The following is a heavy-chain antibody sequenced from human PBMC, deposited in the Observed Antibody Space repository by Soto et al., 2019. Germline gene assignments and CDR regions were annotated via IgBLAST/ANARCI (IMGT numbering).Heavy chain of an antibody. V-gene: IGHV3-30-3*01. D-gene: IGHD3-3*01. CDR1: GFTFSSYA. CDR2: ISYDGSNK. J-gene: IGHJ2*01. CDR3: ARAGRGVVMYWYFDL. Sequence: QVQLVESGGGVVQPGRSLRLSCAASGFTFSSYAMHWVRQAPGKGLEWVAVISYDGSNKYYADSVKGRFTISRDNSKNTLYLQMNSLRAEETAVYYCARAGRGVVMYWYFDLWGRGTLVTVSS.